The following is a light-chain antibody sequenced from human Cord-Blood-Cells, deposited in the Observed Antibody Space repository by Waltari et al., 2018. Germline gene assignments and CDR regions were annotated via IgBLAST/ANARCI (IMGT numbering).Light chain of an antibody. Sequence: QSALTQPRSVSGSPGQSVTIPCTGTSSDVGGYNYVSWYQQHPGKPPKLMIYDVSKRPSGVPDRFSGSKSGNTASLTISGLQAEDEADYYCCSYAGSYTWVFGGGTKLTVL. CDR1: SSDVGGYNY. CDR2: DVS. CDR3: CSYAGSYTWV. V-gene: IGLV2-11*01. J-gene: IGLJ3*02.